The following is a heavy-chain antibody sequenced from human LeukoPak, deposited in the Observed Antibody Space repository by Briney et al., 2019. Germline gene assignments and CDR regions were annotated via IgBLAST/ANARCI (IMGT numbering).Heavy chain of an antibody. CDR2: INPSGGST. CDR3: ARSQKRITIFGVVETKKNWFDP. D-gene: IGHD3-3*01. CDR1: RYTFTSYY. V-gene: IGHV1-46*01. J-gene: IGHJ5*02. Sequence: GASVKVSCKASRYTFTSYYMHWVRQAPAQGREWVGIINPSGGSTSYAQKLRGGATMTRETPPSTLYIELRNLTAEDTHVYFCARSQKRITIFGVVETKKNWFDPWGQGTLVTVSS.